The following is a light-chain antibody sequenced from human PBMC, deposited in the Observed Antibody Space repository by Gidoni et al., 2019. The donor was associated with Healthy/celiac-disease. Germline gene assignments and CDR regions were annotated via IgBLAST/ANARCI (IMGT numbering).Light chain of an antibody. CDR1: SRDVGSYNL. Sequence: QSALTQPASVSGSPGQSITISCTGTSRDVGSYNLVSWYQQHPGKAPKLMIYAGSKRPSGVSNRFSGSKSGNTASLTIAGLQAEDEADYYCCSYAGSSTSVVFGGGTKLTVL. V-gene: IGLV2-23*01. J-gene: IGLJ2*01. CDR3: CSYAGSSTSVV. CDR2: AGS.